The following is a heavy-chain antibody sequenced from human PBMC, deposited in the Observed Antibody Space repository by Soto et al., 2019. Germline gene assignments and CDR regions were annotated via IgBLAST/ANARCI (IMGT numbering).Heavy chain of an antibody. D-gene: IGHD2-15*01. Sequence: QVQLQESGPGLVKPSQTLSLTCTVSGGSISSGDYYWSWIRQPPGKGLEWIGYIYYSGSTYYNPSTTWRVTMSVETCKNQFSLKLSSVTAADTAVYYCARGDCSGGSCCQNLHAFDIWGQGTMVTVS. CDR1: GGSISSGDYY. V-gene: IGHV4-30-4*01. CDR3: ARGDCSGGSCCQNLHAFDI. CDR2: IYYSGST. J-gene: IGHJ3*02.